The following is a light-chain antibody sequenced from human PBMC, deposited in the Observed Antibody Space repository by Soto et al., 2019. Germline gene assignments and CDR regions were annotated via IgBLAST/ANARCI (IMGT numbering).Light chain of an antibody. V-gene: IGLV2-14*01. CDR1: SSDVGGYNY. CDR2: EVS. Sequence: QSTLTQPASVSGSPGQSITLSCTGTSSDVGGYNYVSWYQQYPGKAPKLMIFEVSNRPSGVSTRFSGSKSGNTASLTISGLQAEDEADYYCSSYTRSNTLVFGGGTKLTVL. J-gene: IGLJ2*01. CDR3: SSYTRSNTLV.